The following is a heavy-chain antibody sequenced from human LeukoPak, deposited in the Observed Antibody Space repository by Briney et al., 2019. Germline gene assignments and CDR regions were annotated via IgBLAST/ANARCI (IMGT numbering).Heavy chain of an antibody. Sequence: GGSLRLSCAASGFTFSNYWMTWVRQAPGKGLEWVAVIWYDGSNKYYADSVKGRFTISRDNSKNTLYLQMNSLRAEDTAVYYCAREKGRYCSSTSCSRRFDPWAREPRSPSPQ. J-gene: IGHJ5*02. D-gene: IGHD2-2*01. CDR1: GFTFSNYW. V-gene: IGHV3-33*08. CDR3: AREKGRYCSSTSCSRRFDP. CDR2: IWYDGSNK.